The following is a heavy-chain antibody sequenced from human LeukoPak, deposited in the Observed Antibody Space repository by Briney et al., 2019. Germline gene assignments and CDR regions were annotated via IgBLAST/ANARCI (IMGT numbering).Heavy chain of an antibody. D-gene: IGHD4-17*01. V-gene: IGHV3-23*01. CDR1: GFTFSSYA. Sequence: GGSLRLPCTASGFTFSSYAMTWVRQAPGKGLECVSVISGIGTTTYYADSVKGRFTISRDNSKNTLFLQMNSLRVEDTATYYCTKKRTTSVTDWLDPWGQGTLVTVSS. CDR3: TKKRTTSVTDWLDP. CDR2: ISGIGTTT. J-gene: IGHJ5*02.